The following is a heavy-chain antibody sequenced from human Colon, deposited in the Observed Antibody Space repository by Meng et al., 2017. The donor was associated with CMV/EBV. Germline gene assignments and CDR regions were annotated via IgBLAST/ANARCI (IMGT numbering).Heavy chain of an antibody. CDR2: LQTAGST. CDR3: ARVGADTALAFDH. J-gene: IGHJ4*02. CDR1: GFTVSGNY. D-gene: IGHD5-18*01. V-gene: IGHV3-53*01. Sequence: GESLKISCAVSGFTVSGNYMAWVRQAPGKGLEWVSVLQTAGSTYYAGAVKGRFIISRDNSKNAVYLQMNRMTAEDTAVYYCARVGADTALAFDHWGQGTLVTVSS.